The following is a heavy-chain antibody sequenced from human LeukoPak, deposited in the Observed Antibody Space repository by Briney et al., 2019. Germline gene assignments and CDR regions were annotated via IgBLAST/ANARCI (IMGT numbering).Heavy chain of an antibody. CDR3: AKDDGTYGIDY. D-gene: IGHD1-26*01. J-gene: IGHJ4*02. CDR2: IKSDGSYT. CDR1: GFTFSSYW. V-gene: IGHV3-74*01. Sequence: GGSLRLSCAASGFTFSSYWMHWVRQAPGKGLVCVARIKSDGSYTSYADSVNGRFTISRDNAKSTLYLQMNSLRAEDTAVYYCAKDDGTYGIDYWGQGNLVTVSS.